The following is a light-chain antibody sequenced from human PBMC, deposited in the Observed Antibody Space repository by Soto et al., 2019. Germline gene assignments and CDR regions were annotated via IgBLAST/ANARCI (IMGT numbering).Light chain of an antibody. CDR2: DVS. J-gene: IGLJ1*01. CDR1: SSEVGGYNS. V-gene: IGLV2-14*01. Sequence: QSALTQPASVSGSPGQSIAISCTGTSSEVGGYNSVSWYQQYPGKAPKLMIHDVSNRPSGVSNRFSGSKSGNTASLTISGLQAEDEADYYCSSFTTSTSYVFGSGTKVTVL. CDR3: SSFTTSTSYV.